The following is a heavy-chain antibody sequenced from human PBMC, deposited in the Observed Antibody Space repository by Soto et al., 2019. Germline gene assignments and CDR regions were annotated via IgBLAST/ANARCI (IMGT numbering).Heavy chain of an antibody. D-gene: IGHD2-8*01. J-gene: IGHJ4*02. CDR2: IKTNSDGGTV. V-gene: IGHV3-15*01. CDR3: ATVYCATNRCYAPFDY. CDR1: GFTFSNAW. Sequence: EVHLVESGGGLVKAGGSLRLSCAASGFTFSNAWMSWVRQAPGKGLEWLGRIKTNSDGGTVDYASPVKGRFTISRDDSTSMLYLSLNSLKTEDTGVYFCATVYCATNRCYAPFDYWGQGTLVTVSS.